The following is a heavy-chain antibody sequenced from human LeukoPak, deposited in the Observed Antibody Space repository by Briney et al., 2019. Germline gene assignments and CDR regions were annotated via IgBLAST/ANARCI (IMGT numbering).Heavy chain of an antibody. V-gene: IGHV1-24*01. D-gene: IGHD5-12*01. Sequence: ASVKVSCKVSGYNLTYLSMHWVRQAPGKGLEWMGGFDPEDGETIYAQKFQGRVIMTEETSIDTAYMELNSLRSDDTAVYYCATDMGGYCGSEGCFSEAYWGQGTLVTVSS. CDR1: GYNLTYLS. CDR2: FDPEDGET. CDR3: ATDMGGYCGSEGCFSEAY. J-gene: IGHJ4*02.